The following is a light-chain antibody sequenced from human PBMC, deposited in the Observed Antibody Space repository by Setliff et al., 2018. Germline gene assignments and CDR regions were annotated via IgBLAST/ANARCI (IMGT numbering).Light chain of an antibody. J-gene: IGLJ1*01. CDR2: DVS. Sequence: SALTQPASVSGSPGQSITLSCTGTSSDVGGYNYVSWYQQHPGKAPKLMIYDVSNRPSGVSNRFSGSKSGNTASLTISGLQAEDEADYYCISYTSSNTLDVFGTGTKVTVL. V-gene: IGLV2-14*03. CDR3: ISYTSSNTLDV. CDR1: SSDVGGYNY.